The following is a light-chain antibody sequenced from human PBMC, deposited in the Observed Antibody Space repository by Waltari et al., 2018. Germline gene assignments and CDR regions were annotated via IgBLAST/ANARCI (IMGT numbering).Light chain of an antibody. CDR3: QHYVRLPAT. CDR1: QSVSRS. V-gene: IGKV3-20*01. J-gene: IGKJ1*01. Sequence: IVLTQSPGTLSLSPGERATLSCRASQSVSRSLAGYQQKPGQAHKLLIYGASTRATGIPDWFTCSGSGTDFSLPISSLGPEDFAIYFCQHYVRLPATFGQGTKVEIK. CDR2: GAS.